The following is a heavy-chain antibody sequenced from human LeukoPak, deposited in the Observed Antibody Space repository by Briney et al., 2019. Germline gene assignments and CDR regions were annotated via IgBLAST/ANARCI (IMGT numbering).Heavy chain of an antibody. Sequence: GGSLRLFRAVSGFPFSSYSMHCAPHPPGKGLVWVSYLSSSSSTIYYTDSVRVQFTVSRANAKNSLYLQMNRLRGEDTAVYYCARDRMGKYSYGLLFQHWGQGTLVTVSS. D-gene: IGHD5-18*01. CDR3: ARDRMGKYSYGLLFQH. V-gene: IGHV3-48*01. J-gene: IGHJ1*01. CDR1: GFPFSSYS. CDR2: LSSSSSTI.